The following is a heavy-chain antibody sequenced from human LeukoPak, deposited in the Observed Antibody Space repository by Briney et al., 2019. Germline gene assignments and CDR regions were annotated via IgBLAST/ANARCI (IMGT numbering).Heavy chain of an antibody. CDR1: GDSMTIYY. D-gene: IGHD3-10*01. CDR2: ISYSGTT. V-gene: IGHV4-59*01. J-gene: IGHJ4*02. Sequence: SETLSLTCTVSGDSMTIYYWTWIRQPPGKELEWIGGISYSGTTNYNPPLKSRVTMSVDTSKSQFSLKLNSVTAADTAFYYCARSGLVRGVSTWGQGTLVTVSS. CDR3: ARSGLVRGVST.